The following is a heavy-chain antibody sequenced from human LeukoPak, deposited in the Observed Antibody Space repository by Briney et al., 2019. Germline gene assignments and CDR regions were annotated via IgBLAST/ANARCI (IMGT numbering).Heavy chain of an antibody. D-gene: IGHD2-2*01. CDR2: IIPILGIA. J-gene: IGHJ6*02. CDR3: ARGLSSTSALGGLDYYGMDV. V-gene: IGHV1-69*04. Sequence: SAKLSCKASGGTFSSYAISWVRQAPGQGLEWMGRIIPILGIANYAQKFQGRVTITADKSTSTAYMELSSLRSEDTAVYYCARGLSSTSALGGLDYYGMDVWGQGTTVTVSS. CDR1: GGTFSSYA.